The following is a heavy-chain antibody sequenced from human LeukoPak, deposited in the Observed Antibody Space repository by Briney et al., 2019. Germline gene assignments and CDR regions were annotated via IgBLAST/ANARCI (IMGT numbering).Heavy chain of an antibody. Sequence: GGSLRLSCVVSGFNFDNFAMHWVRQPLGKGLEGGAVISHDGRTKYYADSMKGRITISRDNSKNTLFLQMNNLRSEDTAVYFCARPSPPGDGYNPPDHWGQGTLVTVSS. CDR3: ARPSPPGDGYNPPDH. CDR2: ISHDGRTK. J-gene: IGHJ4*02. CDR1: GFNFDNFA. V-gene: IGHV3-30*04. D-gene: IGHD5-24*01.